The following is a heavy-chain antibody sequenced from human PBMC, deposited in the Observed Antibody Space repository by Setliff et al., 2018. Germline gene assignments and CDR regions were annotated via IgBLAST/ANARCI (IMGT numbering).Heavy chain of an antibody. V-gene: IGHV5-51*01. CDR2: IYPGDSDT. D-gene: IGHD2-15*01. CDR1: GYSFTTNW. CDR3: ARRAAAHDWFDP. Sequence: GESLKISCKASGYSFTTNWIGWVRQMPGKGLEWMGIIYPGDSDTIYSPSFQGQVTISADKTLNTAYLQWSSLKASDTAIYYCARRAAAHDWFDPWGQGTLVTVSS. J-gene: IGHJ5*02.